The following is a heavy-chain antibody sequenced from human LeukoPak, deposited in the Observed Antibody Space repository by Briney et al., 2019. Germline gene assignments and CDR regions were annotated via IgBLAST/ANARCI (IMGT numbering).Heavy chain of an antibody. D-gene: IGHD3-22*01. CDR2: IKQDGSEK. CDR1: GFTFSNYW. CDR3: AKDLYYEGNDWDY. V-gene: IGHV3-7*04. J-gene: IGHJ4*02. Sequence: TGGSLRLSCAASGFTFSNYWMSWVRQAPGKGLEWVANIKQDGSEKYYVDSVKGRFTISRDNAKNILYLQMNSLRPDDTAVYYCAKDLYYEGNDWDYWGQGTLVTVSS.